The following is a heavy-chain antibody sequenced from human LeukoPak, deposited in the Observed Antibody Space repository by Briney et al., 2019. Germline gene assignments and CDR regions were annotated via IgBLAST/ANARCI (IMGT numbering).Heavy chain of an antibody. V-gene: IGHV3-74*01. CDR3: ARGGGYSYAAKDY. Sequence: PGGSLRLSCAASGFTFNNYWMHWVRQAPGKGLVWVSRINSDGSSTSYADSVKGRFTISRDNAKNTLYLQVNSLRAEDTAVYYCARGGGYSYAAKDYWGQGTLVTVSS. J-gene: IGHJ4*02. CDR2: INSDGSST. CDR1: GFTFNNYW. D-gene: IGHD5-18*01.